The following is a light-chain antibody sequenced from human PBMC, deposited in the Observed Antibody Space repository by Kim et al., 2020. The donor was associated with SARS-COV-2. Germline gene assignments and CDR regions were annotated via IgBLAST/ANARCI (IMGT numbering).Light chain of an antibody. V-gene: IGKV1-5*03. CDR2: KAS. CDR1: QSIGSS. Sequence: SASVGDRVPITCRASQSIGSSLAWYQQKPGKAPNLLIYKASTLEGGAPSRFSGSGSGTEFTLTITSLQPDDFATYYCQHQSVYWTFGQGTKVDIK. CDR3: QHQSVYWT. J-gene: IGKJ1*01.